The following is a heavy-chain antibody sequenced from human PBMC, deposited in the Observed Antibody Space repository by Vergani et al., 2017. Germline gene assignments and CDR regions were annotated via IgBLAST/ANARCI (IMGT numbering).Heavy chain of an antibody. D-gene: IGHD6-6*01. V-gene: IGHV4-4*07. CDR2: IYTSGNT. Sequence: QLQESGPGLVKPSETLSLTCTVSGGSISSYSWSWIRQPAGKGLEWVGRIYTSGNTMYNSSLKSRVTMSLDTSKNQFSLRLTSVTAADTAVYYCARHDGSSSTFGYWGQGTLVTVSS. CDR1: GGSISSYS. CDR3: ARHDGSSSTFGY. J-gene: IGHJ4*02.